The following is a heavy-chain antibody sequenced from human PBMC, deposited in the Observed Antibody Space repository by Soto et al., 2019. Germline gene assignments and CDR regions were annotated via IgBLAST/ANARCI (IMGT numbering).Heavy chain of an antibody. J-gene: IGHJ6*02. CDR3: ALEDIVVVPAAINYYYYGMDV. CDR2: IIPIFGTA. V-gene: IGHV1-69*13. D-gene: IGHD2-2*02. Sequence: SVKVSCKASGGTFSSYAISWVRQAPGQGLEWMGGIIPIFGTANYAQKSQGRVTITADESTSTAYMELSSLRSEDTAVYYCALEDIVVVPAAINYYYYGMDVWGQGTTVTVSS. CDR1: GGTFSSYA.